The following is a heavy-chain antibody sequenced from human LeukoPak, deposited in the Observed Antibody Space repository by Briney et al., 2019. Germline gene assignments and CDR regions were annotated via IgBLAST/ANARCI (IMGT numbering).Heavy chain of an antibody. Sequence: GGSLRLSCAASGFTFSSYAMSWVRQAPGKGLEWVSTISDSRGDTNYAASVKGRFIISRDNYKNTLYLQMSSLRVDDTAVYYCAKDRSSFGSGGSDYWGQGTLVTVSS. CDR2: ISDSRGDT. D-gene: IGHD3-10*01. CDR1: GFTFSSYA. V-gene: IGHV3-23*01. J-gene: IGHJ4*02. CDR3: AKDRSSFGSGGSDY.